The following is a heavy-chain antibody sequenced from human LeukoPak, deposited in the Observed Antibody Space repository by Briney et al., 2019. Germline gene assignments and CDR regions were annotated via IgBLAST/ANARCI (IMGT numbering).Heavy chain of an antibody. V-gene: IGHV3-23*01. D-gene: IGHD4-17*01. J-gene: IGHJ4*02. CDR2: ISASGGST. CDR3: AKFNAMTTLTPFDY. Sequence: GGSLRLSCVASGFTFSSYEMNWVRQAPGKGLEWVSAISASGGSTYYADSVRGRFTISRDNSKNTLYMQMNSLRAEDTAIYYCAKFNAMTTLTPFDYWGQGTLVTVSP. CDR1: GFTFSSYE.